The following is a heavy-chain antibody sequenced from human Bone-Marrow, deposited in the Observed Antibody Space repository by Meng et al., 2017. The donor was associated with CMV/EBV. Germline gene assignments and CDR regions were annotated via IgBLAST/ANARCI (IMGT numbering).Heavy chain of an antibody. CDR2: INPNSGGT. Sequence: SPEASGYTFTGNYMHWVRQAPGQGLEWMGWINPNSGGTNYAQKFQGRVTMTRDTSISTAYMELSRLRSDDTAVYYCVRYSGSYGDAFDIWGQGTMVTVSS. CDR3: VRYSGSYGDAFDI. V-gene: IGHV1-2*02. CDR1: GYTFTGNY. D-gene: IGHD1-26*01. J-gene: IGHJ3*02.